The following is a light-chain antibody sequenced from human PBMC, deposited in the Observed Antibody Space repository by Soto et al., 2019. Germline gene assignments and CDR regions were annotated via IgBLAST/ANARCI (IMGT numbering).Light chain of an antibody. V-gene: IGKV1-39*01. J-gene: IGKJ2*01. CDR1: QSISSY. CDR3: LQSYTTPYT. CDR2: AAS. Sequence: DIQMTQSPSSLSAFAGDRVTISCRAGQSISSYLNWYQQKPGKAPKLLIYAASSLQSGVPTRFSGSGSGTDSTLTISNLQPEDFATYYCLQSYTTPYTFGQGTKLEIK.